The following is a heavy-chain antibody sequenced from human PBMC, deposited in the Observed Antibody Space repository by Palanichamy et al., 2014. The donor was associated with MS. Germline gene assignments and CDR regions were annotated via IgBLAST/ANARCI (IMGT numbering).Heavy chain of an antibody. J-gene: IGHJ3*02. V-gene: IGHV5-51*01. CDR2: FNPADPES. D-gene: IGHD3-10*01. CDR1: GYTFTRYW. CDR3: VRRRGSGGYSYFKPVNAFDI. Sequence: EVQLVQSGTEVKQSGESLKISCKISGYTFTRYWIGWVRQKSGEGLEWMGIFNPADPESRYSPSFQGHVSVSADKSTNTAYLQWNSLEASDTAVYYCVRRRGSGGYSYFKPVNAFDIWGQGTVVTVSS.